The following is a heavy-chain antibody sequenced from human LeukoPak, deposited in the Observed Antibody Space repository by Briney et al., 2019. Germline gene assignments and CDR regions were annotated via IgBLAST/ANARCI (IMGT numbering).Heavy chain of an antibody. J-gene: IGHJ5*02. Sequence: KPSETLSLTCTVSGGSISSYYWSWIRQPPGKGLEWIGYIYYSGSTNYNPSLKSRVTISVTSKNQFSLKLSSLTAADTAVYFCAREVSVAGNNWFDPWGQGALVTVSS. CDR1: GGSISSYY. D-gene: IGHD6-19*01. CDR2: IYYSGST. V-gene: IGHV4-59*01. CDR3: AREVSVAGNNWFDP.